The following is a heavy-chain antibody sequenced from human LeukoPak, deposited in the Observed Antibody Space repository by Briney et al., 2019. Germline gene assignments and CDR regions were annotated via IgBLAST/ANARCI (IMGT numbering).Heavy chain of an antibody. V-gene: IGHV4-61*02. Sequence: SETLSLTCTVSGGSISSRSYYWSWLRQPAGKGLEWIGRIYSSGSTNYNPSLKSRVTISVDTSKNQFSLKLSSVTAADTAVYYCARDLKGWFDPWGQGTLVTVSS. J-gene: IGHJ5*02. CDR3: ARDLKGWFDP. CDR1: GGSISSRSYY. CDR2: IYSSGST.